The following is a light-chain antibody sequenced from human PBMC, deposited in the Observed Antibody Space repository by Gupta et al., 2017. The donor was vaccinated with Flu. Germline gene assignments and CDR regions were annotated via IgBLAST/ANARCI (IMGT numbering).Light chain of an antibody. CDR2: STN. CDR1: SGSVSTSYY. V-gene: IGLV8-61*01. J-gene: IGLJ3*02. Sequence: QTVVTQEPSFPVSPGGTVTLTCGSSSGSVSTSYYPSWYQQTPGQAPRTLIYSTNTRSSGVPDRFSGSILGNKAALTITGAQADDESDYYCVLYMCSGIWVFGGGTKLTVL. CDR3: VLYMCSGIWV.